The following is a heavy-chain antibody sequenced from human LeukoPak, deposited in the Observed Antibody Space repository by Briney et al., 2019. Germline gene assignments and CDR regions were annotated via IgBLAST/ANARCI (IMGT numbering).Heavy chain of an antibody. CDR2: IYYSGST. CDR3: ARGYYDILTGYPYPDY. Sequence: PSETLSLTCGVSGGAITNYYWNWIRQPPGKGLEWIGYIYYSGSTNYNPSLKSRVTISVDTSKDQFSLKLSSVTAADTAVYYCARGYYDILTGYPYPDYWGQGTLVTVSS. CDR1: GGAITNYY. D-gene: IGHD3-9*01. J-gene: IGHJ4*02. V-gene: IGHV4-59*01.